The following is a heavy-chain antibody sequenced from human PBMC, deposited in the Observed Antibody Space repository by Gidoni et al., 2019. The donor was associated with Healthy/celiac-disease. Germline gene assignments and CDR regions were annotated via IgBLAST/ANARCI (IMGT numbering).Heavy chain of an antibody. CDR1: GFTFSSYA. J-gene: IGHJ4*02. CDR2: ISGSGGST. Sequence: EVQLLESGGGLVQPGGSLRLSCEASGFTFSSYAMSWVRQAPGKGLEWVSAISGSGGSTYYADSVKGRFTISRDNSKNTLYLQMNSLRAEDTAVYYCATEDHDFWSGYYTFDYWGQGTLVTVSS. CDR3: ATEDHDFWSGYYTFDY. V-gene: IGHV3-23*01. D-gene: IGHD3-3*01.